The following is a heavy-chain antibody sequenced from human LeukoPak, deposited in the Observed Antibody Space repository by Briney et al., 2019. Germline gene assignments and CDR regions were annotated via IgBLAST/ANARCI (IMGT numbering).Heavy chain of an antibody. CDR3: ARDFQIAARSWFGLRPHYYYYMDV. Sequence: GASVKVSCKASGGTFSSYAISWVRQAPGQGLEWMGGIIPIFGTANYAQKFQGRVTITADESTSTAYMELSSLRSEDTAVYYCARDFQIAARSWFGLRPHYYYYMDVWGKGTTVTVSS. CDR1: GGTFSSYA. CDR2: IIPIFGTA. J-gene: IGHJ6*03. D-gene: IGHD6-6*01. V-gene: IGHV1-69*13.